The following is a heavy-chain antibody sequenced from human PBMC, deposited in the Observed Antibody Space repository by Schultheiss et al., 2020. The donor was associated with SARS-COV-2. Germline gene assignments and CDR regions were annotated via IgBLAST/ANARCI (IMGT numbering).Heavy chain of an antibody. J-gene: IGHJ6*02. Sequence: SETLSLTCAVYGGSFGGYYWSWIRQPPGKGLEWIGEINHSGTTNYNPSLKSRVTISVDTSKNQFSLKLSSVTAADTAVYYCARIRVRCGSASCHHYYYYGMDAWDQGTTVTVSS. CDR2: INHSGTT. D-gene: IGHD2-2*01. CDR3: ARIRVRCGSASCHHYYYYGMDA. CDR1: GGSFGGYY. V-gene: IGHV4-34*01.